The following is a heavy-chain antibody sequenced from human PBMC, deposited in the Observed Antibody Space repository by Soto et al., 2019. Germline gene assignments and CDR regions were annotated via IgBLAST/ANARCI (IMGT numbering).Heavy chain of an antibody. J-gene: IGHJ5*02. CDR1: GGSISSSNW. CDR3: ATSNTTCPGCYS. Sequence: SETLSLTCAVSGGSISSSNWWSWVRQPPGKGLEWIGEIYHSGSTNYNPSLKSRVTISVDKSKNQFSLKLSSVTAADTAVYYCATSNTTCPGCYSWGQGTLVTVSS. CDR2: IYHSGST. D-gene: IGHD1-26*01. V-gene: IGHV4-4*02.